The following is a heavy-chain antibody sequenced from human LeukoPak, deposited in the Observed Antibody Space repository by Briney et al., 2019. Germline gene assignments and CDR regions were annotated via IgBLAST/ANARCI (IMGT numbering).Heavy chain of an antibody. J-gene: IGHJ4*02. V-gene: IGHV3-30*02. CDR2: IRYDGSNK. D-gene: IGHD4-17*01. CDR1: GFTFSSYG. CDR3: AKDPYGDYYFDY. Sequence: GGSLRLSCAASGFTFSSYGVHWVRQAPGKGLEWVAFIRYDGSNKYYADSVKGRFTISRDNSKDTLYLQMNSLRAEDTAVYYCAKDPYGDYYFDYWGQGTLVTVSS.